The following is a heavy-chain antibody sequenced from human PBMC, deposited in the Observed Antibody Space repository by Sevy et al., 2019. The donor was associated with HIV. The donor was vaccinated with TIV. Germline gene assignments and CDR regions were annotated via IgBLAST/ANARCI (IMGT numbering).Heavy chain of an antibody. CDR1: GGSISSGGYS. J-gene: IGHJ4*02. V-gene: IGHV4-30-2*01. Sequence: SENLSLTCAVSGGSISSGGYSWSWIRQPPGKGLEWIGYIYHSGSTYYNPSLKSRVTISVDRSKNQFSLKLSSVTAADTAVYYCARAANYYDSSGYSIKTFDYWGQGTLVTVSS. CDR2: IYHSGST. CDR3: ARAANYYDSSGYSIKTFDY. D-gene: IGHD3-22*01.